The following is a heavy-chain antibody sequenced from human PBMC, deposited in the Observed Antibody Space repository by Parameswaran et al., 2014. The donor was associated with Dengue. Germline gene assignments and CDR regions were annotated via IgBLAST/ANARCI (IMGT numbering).Heavy chain of an antibody. CDR2: IKQDGSEK. Sequence: GGSLRLSCAASGFTFSSYLMSWVRQAPGKGLEWVANIKQDGSEKYYVDSVKGRFTISRDNAKNSLYLQMNSLRAEDTAVYYCARDGTMISFQHWGQGTLVTVSS. CDR1: GFTFSSYL. V-gene: IGHV3-7*01. J-gene: IGHJ1*01. D-gene: IGHD3-22*01. CDR3: ARDGTMISFQH.